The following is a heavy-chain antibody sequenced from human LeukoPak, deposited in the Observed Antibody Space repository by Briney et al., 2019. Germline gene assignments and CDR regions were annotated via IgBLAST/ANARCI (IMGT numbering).Heavy chain of an antibody. J-gene: IGHJ4*02. CDR1: GGSIRSSTYY. D-gene: IGHD3-10*01. CDR3: AKHYMGSSYNHGLDC. CDR2: IYYSGYT. Sequence: SETPSLTCTVSGGSIRSSTYYWGWIRQPPGKELEWIGSIYYSGYTYQNPSLESRVTISVDTSKNQFSLKLSSVTAADTAIYYCAKHYMGSSYNHGLDCWGQGTLVTVSS. V-gene: IGHV4-39*01.